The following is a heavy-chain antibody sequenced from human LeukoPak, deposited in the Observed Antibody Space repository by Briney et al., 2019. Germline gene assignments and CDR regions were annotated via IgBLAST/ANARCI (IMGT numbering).Heavy chain of an antibody. V-gene: IGHV1-46*01. CDR2: INPSGGST. J-gene: IGHJ4*02. CDR3: IAAAGTSDDY. D-gene: IGHD6-13*01. Sequence: ASVKVSCKASGYTFTSYYMHWVRQAPGQGLEWMGIINPSGGSTSYAQKFQGRVTMTRDTSTSTVYTELSSLRSEDTAVYYCIAAAGTSDDYWGQGTLVTVSS. CDR1: GYTFTSYY.